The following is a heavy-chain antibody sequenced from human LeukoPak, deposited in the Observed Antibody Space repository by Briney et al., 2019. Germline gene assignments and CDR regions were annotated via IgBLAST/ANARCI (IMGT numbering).Heavy chain of an antibody. CDR1: GFTFSSYG. CDR2: ISYDGSNK. J-gene: IGHJ4*02. D-gene: IGHD5-18*01. V-gene: IGHV3-30*18. Sequence: GGSLRLSCAASGFTFSSYGMHWVRQAPGKGLEWVAVISYDGSNKYYADSVKGRFTISRDNSKNTLYLQMNSLRAEDTAVYYCAKDGGYSYGYDCWGQGTLVTVSS. CDR3: AKDGGYSYGYDC.